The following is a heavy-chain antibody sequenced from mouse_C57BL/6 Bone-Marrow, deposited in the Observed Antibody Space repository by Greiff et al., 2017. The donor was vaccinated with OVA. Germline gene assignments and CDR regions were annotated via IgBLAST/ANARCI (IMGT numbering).Heavy chain of an antibody. V-gene: IGHV1-61*01. J-gene: IGHJ3*01. CDR1: GYTFTSYW. D-gene: IGHD3-1*01. Sequence: VKVVESGAELVRPGSSVKLSCKASGYTFTSYWMDWVKQRPGQGLEWIGNIYPSDSETPSNQKFKDKATLTVDKSSSTAYMQLSSLTSEDAAVYYCAREGYRAWFAYWGQGTLVTVSA. CDR2: IYPSDSET. CDR3: AREGYRAWFAY.